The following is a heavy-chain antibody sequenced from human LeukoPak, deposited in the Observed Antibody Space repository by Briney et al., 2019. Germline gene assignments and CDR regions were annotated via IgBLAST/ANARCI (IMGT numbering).Heavy chain of an antibody. V-gene: IGHV3-7*03. CDR1: GFTFTHYW. J-gene: IGHJ3*01. Sequence: GGSLRLSCGASGFTFTHYWMSWVRQAPGKGLEWVANMKEDGSVKYFVDSVKGRFTLSRDNAKNLVYLQMNSLRAEDTAVYYCARIGYSSSAFDFWGQGTMVTVSS. CDR2: MKEDGSVK. D-gene: IGHD5-18*01. CDR3: ARIGYSSSAFDF.